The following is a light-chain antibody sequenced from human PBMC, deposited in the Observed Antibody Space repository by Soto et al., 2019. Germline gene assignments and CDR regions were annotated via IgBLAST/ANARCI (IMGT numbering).Light chain of an antibody. Sequence: QSALTQPPSASGSPGQSVAISCTGTSSDVGGYNYVSWYQQYSGKAPKLIIYEATKRPSGVSDRFSGSKSGNTAILTLSGLQAEDEADYFCCSYARDSILVFGRGTKVTVL. CDR2: EAT. CDR3: CSYARDSILV. V-gene: IGLV2-8*01. CDR1: SSDVGGYNY. J-gene: IGLJ2*01.